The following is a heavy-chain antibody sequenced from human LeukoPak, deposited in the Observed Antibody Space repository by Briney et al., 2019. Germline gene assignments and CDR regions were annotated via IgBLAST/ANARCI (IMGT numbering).Heavy chain of an antibody. V-gene: IGHV4-34*01. J-gene: IGHJ6*02. Sequence: PSETLSLTCAVYGGSFSGYYWIWIRQPPGKGLEWIGEINDSGVTNYNPSLKSRGTISQDTSKNQFSLTLRSVTAADTAVYYCARDRVGRAVPGEYGLDVWGQGTTVTVSS. CDR2: INDSGVT. CDR1: GGSFSGYY. D-gene: IGHD6-19*01. CDR3: ARDRVGRAVPGEYGLDV.